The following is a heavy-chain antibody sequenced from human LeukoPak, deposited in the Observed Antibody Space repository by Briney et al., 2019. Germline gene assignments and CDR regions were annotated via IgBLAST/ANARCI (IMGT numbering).Heavy chain of an antibody. CDR1: GFTFGDYA. Sequence: GGSLRLSCTASGFTFGDYAMSWFRQAPGKGLEWVGFIRSRAYGGTTEYAASVKGRFTISRDDSKSIAYLQMNSLKTEDTAVYYCTRGDGRLRYFDYPDYWGQGTLVTVSS. CDR2: IRSRAYGGTT. J-gene: IGHJ4*02. CDR3: TRGDGRLRYFDYPDY. V-gene: IGHV3-49*03. D-gene: IGHD3-9*01.